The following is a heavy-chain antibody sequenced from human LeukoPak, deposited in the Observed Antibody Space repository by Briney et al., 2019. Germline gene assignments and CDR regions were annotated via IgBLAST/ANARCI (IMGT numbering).Heavy chain of an antibody. CDR3: ARVKYYYDSSGSEDAFDI. V-gene: IGHV3-74*01. Sequence: GGSLRLSCTASGFTFSSHWMHWVRQVPGKGLVWVSRISSDGSNTRYADSVKGRFTISRDNAKNTLYLQMNSLRAEGTAVYYCARVKYYYDSSGSEDAFDIWGQGTMVTVSS. J-gene: IGHJ3*02. CDR2: ISSDGSNT. D-gene: IGHD3-22*01. CDR1: GFTFSSHW.